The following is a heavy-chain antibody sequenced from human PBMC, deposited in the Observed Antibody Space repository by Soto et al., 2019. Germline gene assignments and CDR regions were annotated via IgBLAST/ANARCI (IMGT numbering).Heavy chain of an antibody. J-gene: IGHJ4*02. D-gene: IGHD5-12*01. V-gene: IGHV3-48*01. CDR1: GFTFSSYS. Sequence: EVQLVESGGGLVQPGGSLRLSCAASGFTFSSYSMNWVRQAPGKGLEWVSYISSSSITIYYADSVKGRFTISRDNAKNSLYLQMTSLRAEDMAVYYCASQSSEWLLFASWGQGALVTVSS. CDR3: ASQSSEWLLFAS. CDR2: ISSSSITI.